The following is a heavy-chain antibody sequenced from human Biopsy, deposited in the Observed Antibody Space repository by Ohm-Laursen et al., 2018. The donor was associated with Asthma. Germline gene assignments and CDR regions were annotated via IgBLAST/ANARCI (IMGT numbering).Heavy chain of an antibody. V-gene: IGHV3-9*01. Sequence: SLRLSCSAPGFSFDDCAMHWVRQAPGKGLEWVSSISWNSGNIDYADSVKGRFTISRDNAKNSLYLQMQSLRPEDTAFYYCAKSADYYDSTDYLDFWGQGALVTVSS. CDR1: GFSFDDCA. CDR3: AKSADYYDSTDYLDF. J-gene: IGHJ4*02. CDR2: ISWNSGNI. D-gene: IGHD3-22*01.